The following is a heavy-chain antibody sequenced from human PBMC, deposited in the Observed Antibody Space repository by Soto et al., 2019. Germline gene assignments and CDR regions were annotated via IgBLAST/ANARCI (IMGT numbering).Heavy chain of an antibody. D-gene: IGHD3-3*01. CDR3: ATRITVFGLLIPPFDP. CDR1: GGSVNVYY. CDR2: INHTGGT. V-gene: IGHV4-34*01. Sequence: PSETLSLTCAVYGGSVNVYYWNWIRQPPGKGLEWIGEINHTGGTHYNQSLKSRVTMSVDTSKNQFSLRLSSVTAADTAIYYCATRITVFGLLIPPFDPWGQGTQVTVSS. J-gene: IGHJ5*02.